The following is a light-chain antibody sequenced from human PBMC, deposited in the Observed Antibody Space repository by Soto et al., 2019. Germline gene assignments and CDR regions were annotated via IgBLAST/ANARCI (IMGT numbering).Light chain of an antibody. Sequence: EIVLTQSPGTLSLSPGERATLSCRASQSVSSSYLAWYQQKPGQAPRLLIYGASSRATGIPDRFSGSGSGTDFTLTVSRLEPEDFEVYYCQQSGSSSGWTFGQGTKVEIK. CDR2: GAS. J-gene: IGKJ1*01. V-gene: IGKV3-20*01. CDR1: QSVSSSY. CDR3: QQSGSSSGWT.